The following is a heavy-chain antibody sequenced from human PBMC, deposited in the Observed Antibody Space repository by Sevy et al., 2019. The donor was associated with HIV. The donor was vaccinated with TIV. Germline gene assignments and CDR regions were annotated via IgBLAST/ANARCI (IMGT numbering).Heavy chain of an antibody. CDR3: ARGGDFWTGYSNDAFYL. CDR1: GFPFINYW. J-gene: IGHJ3*01. D-gene: IGHD3-3*01. Sequence: WGSLRLSCAASGFPFINYWMQWVRQSPEKGLVWVSRISTDGRTTGYADSVKGRFTISRDNSKNTLYLQINSLRVEDTAVYYCARGGDFWTGYSNDAFYLWGQGTMVTVSS. CDR2: ISTDGRTT. V-gene: IGHV3-74*01.